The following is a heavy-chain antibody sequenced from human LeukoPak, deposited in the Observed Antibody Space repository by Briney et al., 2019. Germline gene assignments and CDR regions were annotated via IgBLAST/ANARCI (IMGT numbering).Heavy chain of an antibody. CDR1: GFTFSSYS. CDR3: ASIAVAGRSYYYGMDV. D-gene: IGHD6-19*01. Sequence: GGSLRLSCAASGFTFSSYSMNWVRQAPGKGLEWVSSISSSSSYIYYADSVKGRFTISRDNAKNSLYLQMNSLRAEDTAVYYCASIAVAGRSYYYGMDVCGQGTTVTVSS. V-gene: IGHV3-21*01. CDR2: ISSSSSYI. J-gene: IGHJ6*02.